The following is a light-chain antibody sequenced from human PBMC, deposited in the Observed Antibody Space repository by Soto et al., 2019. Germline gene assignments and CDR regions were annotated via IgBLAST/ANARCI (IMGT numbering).Light chain of an antibody. CDR2: GAS. CDR1: ESVSSSY. J-gene: IGKJ1*01. CDR3: QQYGSAPPWT. V-gene: IGKV3-20*01. Sequence: DIVLTQSPGTLSLSPGERATLSCRASESVSSSYLAWYQQKHGQAPRLLIFGASSRATGTPDGFSGSGSGTNFTLTISLPETEDFVVYYCQQYGSAPPWTFGQGTGVEIK.